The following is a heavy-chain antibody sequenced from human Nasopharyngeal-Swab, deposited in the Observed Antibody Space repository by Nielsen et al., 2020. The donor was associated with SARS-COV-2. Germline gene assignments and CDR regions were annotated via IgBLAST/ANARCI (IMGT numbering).Heavy chain of an antibody. J-gene: IGHJ3*02. V-gene: IGHV3-53*01. CDR1: GFTVSSNY. D-gene: IGHD3-16*02. CDR2: IYSGGST. Sequence: GESLKISCAASGFTVSSNYMSWVRQAPGKGLEWVSVIYSGGSTYYADSVKGRFTISRDNSKNTLYLQMNSLRAEDTAVYYCAKGDDYVWGSYRYTSDPFAFDIWGQGTMVTVSS. CDR3: AKGDDYVWGSYRYTSDPFAFDI.